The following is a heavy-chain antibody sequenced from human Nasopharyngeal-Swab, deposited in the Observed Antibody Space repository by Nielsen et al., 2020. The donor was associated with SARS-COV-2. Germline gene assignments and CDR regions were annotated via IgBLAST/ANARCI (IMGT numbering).Heavy chain of an antibody. D-gene: IGHD3-22*01. V-gene: IGHV3-53*05. CDR3: AKDPGYDSSGYYYDYYYYYMDV. CDR1: GLSVSSNY. J-gene: IGHJ6*03. Sequence: GESLKISCAASGLSVSSNYMSWVRQAPGKGLEWVSIIYPGGSTYYADSVKGRFTISRDNSKNTLYLQMNSLRAEDTAVYYCAKDPGYDSSGYYYDYYYYYMDVWGKGTTVTVSS. CDR2: IYPGGST.